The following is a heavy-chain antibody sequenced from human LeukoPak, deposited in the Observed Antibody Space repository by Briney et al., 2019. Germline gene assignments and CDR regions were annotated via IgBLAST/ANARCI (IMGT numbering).Heavy chain of an antibody. V-gene: IGHV4-59*08. CDR2: IYYSGNT. D-gene: IGHD2-15*01. CDR1: GGSISSYY. CDR3: ARGTDIVVVVAVTDAFDI. Sequence: KPSETLSLTCTVSGGSISSYYWSWMRQPPGKGLEWIGYIYYSGNTNYNPSLKSRVTISIDTSKNQFSLKLSSVTAADTAVYYCARGTDIVVVVAVTDAFDIWGQGTMVTVSS. J-gene: IGHJ3*02.